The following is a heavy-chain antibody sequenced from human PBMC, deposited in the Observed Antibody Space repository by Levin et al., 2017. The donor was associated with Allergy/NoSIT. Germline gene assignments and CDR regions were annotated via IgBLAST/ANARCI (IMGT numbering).Heavy chain of an antibody. CDR3: ARGGDIVLMVHAFDI. J-gene: IGHJ3*02. Sequence: PSETLSLTCTVSGGSISISSYYWGWIRQPPGKGLEWIGSIYYSGSTYYNPSLKSRVTISVDTSKNQFSLKLSSVTAADTAVYYCARGGDIVLMVHAFDIWGQGTMVTVSS. D-gene: IGHD2-8*01. CDR1: GGSISISSYY. V-gene: IGHV4-39*01. CDR2: IYYSGST.